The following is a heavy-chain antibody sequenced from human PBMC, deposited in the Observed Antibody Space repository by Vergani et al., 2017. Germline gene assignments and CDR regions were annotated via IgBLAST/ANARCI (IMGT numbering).Heavy chain of an antibody. J-gene: IGHJ6*02. V-gene: IGHV3-9*01. CDR3: ARDDNAAARYYYYGMDV. CDR2: ISWNSGSI. CDR1: GFTFDDYA. D-gene: IGHD2-2*01. Sequence: EVQLVESGGGLVQPGRSLRLSCAASGFTFDDYAMHWVRQAPGKGLEWVSGISWNSGSIGYADSVKGRFTISRDNAKNSLYLQMNSLRAEDTAVYYCARDDNAAARYYYYGMDVWGQGTTVTVSS.